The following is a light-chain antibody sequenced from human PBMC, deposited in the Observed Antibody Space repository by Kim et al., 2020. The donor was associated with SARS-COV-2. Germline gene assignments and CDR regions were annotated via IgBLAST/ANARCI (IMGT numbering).Light chain of an antibody. V-gene: IGKV1-5*03. J-gene: IGKJ2*01. CDR1: QSVSSW. CDR3: QQYDSHPYT. CDR2: KAS. Sequence: DIQMTQSPSTLSASVGDRVTIPCRASQSVSSWLAWYQQKPGKAPKLLLYKASTLEGGVPSRFSGRGSGTEFTLTINSLQPDDFATYSCQQYDSHPYTFGQGTKLEI.